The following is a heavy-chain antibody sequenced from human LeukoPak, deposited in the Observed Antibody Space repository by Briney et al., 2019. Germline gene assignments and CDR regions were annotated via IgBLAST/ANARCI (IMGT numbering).Heavy chain of an antibody. CDR2: INPNSGGT. J-gene: IGHJ4*02. CDR1: GYTFNGYY. CDR3: AKVGPYSGSNYDY. D-gene: IGHD1-26*01. Sequence: ASVKVSCKASGYTFNGYYMHWVRQAPGQGLEWMGWINPNSGGTNYAQKFQGRVTMARDTSISTAYMELSRLRSDDTAVYYCAKVGPYSGSNYDYWGQGTLVTVSS. V-gene: IGHV1-2*02.